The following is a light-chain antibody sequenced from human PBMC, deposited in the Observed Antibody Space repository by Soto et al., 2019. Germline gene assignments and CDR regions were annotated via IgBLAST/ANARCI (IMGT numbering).Light chain of an antibody. V-gene: IGKV1-33*01. CDR3: QQDTT. Sequence: DIQMTQSPSSLSASVGDRVTITCQASQDISNYLNWYQQKPGKAPKLLIYDASNLETGVPSRFSGSGSGTDFTFTISSLQPEDIATYYCQQDTTFGGGTKVEIK. CDR2: DAS. J-gene: IGKJ4*01. CDR1: QDISNY.